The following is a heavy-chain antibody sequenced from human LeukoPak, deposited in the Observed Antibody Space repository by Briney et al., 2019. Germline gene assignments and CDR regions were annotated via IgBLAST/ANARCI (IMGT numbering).Heavy chain of an antibody. CDR3: ARDRVTGFDAFDI. CDR2: INPNSGGT. CDR1: GYTLTGYY. V-gene: IGHV1-2*02. J-gene: IGHJ3*02. Sequence: ASVKVSCKASGYTLTGYYMHWVRQAPGQGLEWMGWINPNSGGTNYAQKFQGRVTMTRDTSISTAYMELSRLRSDDTAVYYCARDRVTGFDAFDIWGQGTMVTVSS. D-gene: IGHD4-11*01.